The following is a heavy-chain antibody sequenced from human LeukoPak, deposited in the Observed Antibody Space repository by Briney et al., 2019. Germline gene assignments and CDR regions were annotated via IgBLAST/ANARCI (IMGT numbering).Heavy chain of an antibody. CDR2: ITTSSSYI. Sequence: GGSLRLSCAASGFSFSTYEFHWVRHAPGKGLEWVSSITTSSSYIYYADSVKGRCTISRDNARNSLYLHMNSLRAEDTAVYYCARDLGGYSYGSHFDYWGQGTLVTVSS. J-gene: IGHJ4*02. D-gene: IGHD5-18*01. V-gene: IGHV3-21*01. CDR3: ARDLGGYSYGSHFDY. CDR1: GFSFSTYE.